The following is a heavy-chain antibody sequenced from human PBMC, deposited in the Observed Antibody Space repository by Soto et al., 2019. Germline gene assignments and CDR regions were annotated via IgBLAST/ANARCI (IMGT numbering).Heavy chain of an antibody. CDR1: GYTSTSYA. CDR3: ARGLGLYYFDY. D-gene: IGHD1-26*01. Sequence: GASVKVSCKASGYTSTSYAMHWVRQAPGQRLEWMGWINAGNGNTKYSQKFQGRVTITRDTSASTAYMELSSLRSEDMAVYYCARGLGLYYFDYWGQGTLVTVSS. J-gene: IGHJ4*02. CDR2: INAGNGNT. V-gene: IGHV1-3*01.